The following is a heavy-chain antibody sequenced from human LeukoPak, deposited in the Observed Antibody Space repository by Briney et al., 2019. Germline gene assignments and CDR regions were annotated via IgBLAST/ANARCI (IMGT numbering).Heavy chain of an antibody. D-gene: IGHD3-10*01. J-gene: IGHJ6*03. CDR1: GGSISSSSYY. CDR3: ARRYYYYGSGSYFYYYYMDV. Sequence: EASETLSLTCTVSGGSISSSSYYWGWIRQPPGKGLEWIGSIYYSGSTYYNPSLKSRVTISVDTSKNQFSLKLSSVTAADTAVYYCARRYYYYGSGSYFYYYYMDVWGKGTTVTISS. CDR2: IYYSGST. V-gene: IGHV4-39*07.